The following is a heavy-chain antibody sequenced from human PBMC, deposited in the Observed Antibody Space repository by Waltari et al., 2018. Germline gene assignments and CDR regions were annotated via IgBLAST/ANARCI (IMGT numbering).Heavy chain of an antibody. Sequence: QVQLQQWGAGLLKPSETMSLTCAVYGGSFSGYYWSWIRQPPGKGREWIGEINHSGRTNYNPSLKSRVTIAVDTSKNQFSLKLSSVTAADTAVYYCARGGRHSSGYLSYYYYGMDVWGQGTTVTVSS. CDR2: INHSGRT. CDR3: ARGGRHSSGYLSYYYYGMDV. CDR1: GGSFSGYY. D-gene: IGHD3-22*01. V-gene: IGHV4-34*01. J-gene: IGHJ6*02.